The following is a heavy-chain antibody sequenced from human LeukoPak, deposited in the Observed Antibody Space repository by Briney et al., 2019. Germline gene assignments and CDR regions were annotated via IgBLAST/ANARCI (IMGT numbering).Heavy chain of an antibody. D-gene: IGHD2-15*01. CDR3: ARLGCSGGSCYSDY. J-gene: IGHJ4*02. CDR1: GGSISSYY. V-gene: IGHV4-59*08. CDR2: IYYSGST. Sequence: SETLSLTCTVSGGSISSYYWSWIRQPPGKGLEWIGYIYYSGSTNYNPSLKSRVTISVDTPKNQFSLKLSSVTAADTAVYYCARLGCSGGSCYSDYWGQGTLVTVSS.